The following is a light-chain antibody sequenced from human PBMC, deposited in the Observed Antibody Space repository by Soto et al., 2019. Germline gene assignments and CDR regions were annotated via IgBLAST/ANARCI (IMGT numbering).Light chain of an antibody. J-gene: IGKJ1*01. V-gene: IGKV3-11*01. CDR2: DAF. Sequence: EIVLTQSPATLSLSPGERATLSCRVSQSVSSYVAWYQQKPGQAPRLLIYDAFNRATGIPARFSGSGSGTDFTLTISSLEPEDFAVYYCQQRSNWPPTFGQGTRVEIK. CDR1: QSVSSY. CDR3: QQRSNWPPT.